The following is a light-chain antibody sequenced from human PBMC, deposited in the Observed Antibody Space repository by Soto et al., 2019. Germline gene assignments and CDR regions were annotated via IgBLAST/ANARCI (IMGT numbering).Light chain of an antibody. V-gene: IGLV1-47*01. J-gene: IGLJ3*02. CDR3: AAWDDSLSRVV. CDR1: SSNIGNNY. CDR2: RNN. Sequence: QSVLTQPPSVSAAPGQKVTISCSGSSSNIGNNYVSWYQQLPGTAPKLLIFRNNQRPSGVPDRFSGSKSDTSASLAISGLRSEDEADYFCAAWDDSLSRVVFGGGTKLTVL.